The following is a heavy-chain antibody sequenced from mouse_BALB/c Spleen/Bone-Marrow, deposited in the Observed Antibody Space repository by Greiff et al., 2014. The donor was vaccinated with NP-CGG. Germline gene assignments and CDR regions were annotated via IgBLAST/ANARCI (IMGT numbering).Heavy chain of an antibody. V-gene: IGHV1-15*01. CDR1: GYTFTDYE. CDR2: IDPETGGT. J-gene: IGHJ3*01. CDR3: TRLDSSGYGAY. D-gene: IGHD3-2*01. Sequence: ESGAELVRPGASVTLSCKASGYTFTDYEMHWLKQTPVHGLEWIGAIDPETGGTAYNQKFKGRATLTTDKSSSTAYMELRSLTSEDSAVYYCTRLDSSGYGAYWGQETLVTVSA.